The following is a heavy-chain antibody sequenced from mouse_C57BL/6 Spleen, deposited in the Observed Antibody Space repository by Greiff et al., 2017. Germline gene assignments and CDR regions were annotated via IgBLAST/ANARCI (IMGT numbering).Heavy chain of an antibody. J-gene: IGHJ1*03. CDR2: INPSNGGT. D-gene: IGHD2-4*01. V-gene: IGHV1-22*01. CDR1: GYTFTDYN. Sequence: VQLQQSGPELVKPGASVKMSCKASGYTFTDYNMHWVKQSPGKSLEWIGYINPSNGGTSYNEKFKGKATLTVNKSSSTAYMELRSLTSEDSAVYYCARWLYYDYGWYAMDYWGTGTTVTVSS. CDR3: ARWLYYDYGWYAMDY.